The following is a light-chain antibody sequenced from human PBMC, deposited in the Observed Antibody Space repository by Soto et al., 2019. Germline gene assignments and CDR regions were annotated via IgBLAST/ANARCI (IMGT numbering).Light chain of an antibody. V-gene: IGLV2-14*01. J-gene: IGLJ1*01. CDR1: SSDVGGYNY. Sequence: QSVLTQPASVSGSPGQSITISCTGTSSDVGGYNYVSWYQHHPGKTPKLMIYEVSNRPSGVSNRFSGSKSGNTASLTISGLQAEGEADYYCSSYTDSNTRYVFGTGTKVTVL. CDR2: EVS. CDR3: SSYTDSNTRYV.